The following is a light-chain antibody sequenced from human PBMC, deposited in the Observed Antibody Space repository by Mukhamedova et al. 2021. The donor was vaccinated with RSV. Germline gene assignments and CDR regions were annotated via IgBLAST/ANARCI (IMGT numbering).Light chain of an antibody. CDR1: SNIGAGYD. Sequence: SNIGAGYDVHWYQQLPGTAPKLLIYKNINRPSGVPDRFSGSKSGTSASLAITGLQAEDEADYYCQSYDSSLSGSVFGGGTKLTV. J-gene: IGLJ2*01. V-gene: IGLV1-40*01. CDR2: KNI. CDR3: QSYDSSLSGSV.